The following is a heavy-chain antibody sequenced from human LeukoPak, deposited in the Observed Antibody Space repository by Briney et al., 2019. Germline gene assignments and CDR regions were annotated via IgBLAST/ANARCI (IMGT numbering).Heavy chain of an antibody. CDR1: GFTFSGSP. V-gene: IGHV3-73*01. CDR3: TRYYYDASGYDS. J-gene: IGHJ4*02. Sequence: QPGGSLRLSCAASGFTFSGSPIHWVRQASGKGLEWVGRIRTKPNSYATAYAASVKGRFTVSRDDSKNMAYLQMDSLKTEDTAVYYCTRYYYDASGYDSWGQGPLVTVSS. CDR2: IRTKPNSYAT. D-gene: IGHD3-22*01.